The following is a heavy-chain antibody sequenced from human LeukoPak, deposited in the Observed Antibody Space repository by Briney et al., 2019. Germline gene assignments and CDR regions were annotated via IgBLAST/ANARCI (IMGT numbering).Heavy chain of an antibody. CDR1: GFTFSGSA. CDR2: IRSKANSYAT. J-gene: IGHJ4*02. V-gene: IGHV3-73*01. CDR3: TRRSGGGPTDY. Sequence: PGGSLKLSCAASGFTFSGSAMHWVRQASGKGLEWVGRIRSKANSYATAYAASVKGRFTISRDDSKNTAYLQMNSLKTEDTAVYYCTRRSGGGPTDYWGQGTLSPSPQ. D-gene: IGHD3-16*01.